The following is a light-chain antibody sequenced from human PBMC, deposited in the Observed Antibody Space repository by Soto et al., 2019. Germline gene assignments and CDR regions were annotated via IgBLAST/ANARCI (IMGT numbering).Light chain of an antibody. CDR2: AAS. Sequence: DIQMTQSPSSLSASVGDRVTITCRASQGIRNXXXWYQQKPGKAPKRLIYAASSLQSGVPSRFSGSGSGTEFTLTISSLQPEDFATYYCLQHNSYPRTFGQGTKVEIK. J-gene: IGKJ1*01. CDR3: LQHNSYPRT. V-gene: IGKV1-17*01. CDR1: QGIRNX.